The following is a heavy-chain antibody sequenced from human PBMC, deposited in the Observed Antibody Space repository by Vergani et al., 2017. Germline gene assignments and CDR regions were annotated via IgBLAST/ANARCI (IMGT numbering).Heavy chain of an antibody. V-gene: IGHV1-2*02. CDR1: GYTFTGYY. J-gene: IGHJ6*02. D-gene: IGHD4-17*01. CDR3: ARGAYYGDYAYYYGMDV. Sequence: QVQLVQSGAEVKKPGASVKVSCKASGYTFTGYYMHWVRQAPGQGLEWMGWINHNSGGTNYAQKFQGRVTMTRDTYISTAYMELGRLRSDDTAVYYCARGAYYGDYAYYYGMDVWGQGTTVTVSS. CDR2: INHNSGGT.